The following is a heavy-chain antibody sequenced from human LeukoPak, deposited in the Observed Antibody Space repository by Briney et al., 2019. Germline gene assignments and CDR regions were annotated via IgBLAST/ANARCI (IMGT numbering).Heavy chain of an antibody. J-gene: IGHJ4*01. Sequence: GESLKISCKGSGYSFTSYWIGWVRQMPGKGLEWMGIIYPGDSDTRYSPSFQGQATISADKSISTAYLQWSSLKASDTAMYYCARHSLYSGSYYLFDYWGHGTLVTVSS. V-gene: IGHV5-51*01. CDR2: IYPGDSDT. CDR3: ARHSLYSGSYYLFDY. D-gene: IGHD1-26*01. CDR1: GYSFTSYW.